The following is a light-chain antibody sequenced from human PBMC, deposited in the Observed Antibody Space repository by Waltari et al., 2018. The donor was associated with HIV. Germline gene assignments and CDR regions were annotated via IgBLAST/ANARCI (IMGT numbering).Light chain of an antibody. CDR2: GQN. CDR1: SLRTFY. V-gene: IGLV3-19*01. CDR3: NSRDTSGNHAI. J-gene: IGLJ2*01. Sequence: SSELTQDPNVSVALGQTVRITCQGDSLRTFYASWYQQRPGQAPILVMYGQNNRPSGVPDRFSGSTSGHTNSLIIAGAQAEDEADYYCNSRDTSGNHAIFGGGTKLTVL.